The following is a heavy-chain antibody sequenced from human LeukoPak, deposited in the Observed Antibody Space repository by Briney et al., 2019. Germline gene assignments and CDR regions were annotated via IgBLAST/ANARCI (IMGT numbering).Heavy chain of an antibody. J-gene: IGHJ5*02. CDR3: ARSSSSYNWFDP. Sequence: GGSLRLSCAASGFTFSSYSMNWVRQAPGKGLEWVSSISSSSYIYYADSVKGRFTISRDNAKNSLYLQMNSLRAEDTAVYYCARSSSSYNWFDPWGQGTLVTVSS. CDR2: ISSSSYI. D-gene: IGHD6-6*01. CDR1: GFTFSSYS. V-gene: IGHV3-21*01.